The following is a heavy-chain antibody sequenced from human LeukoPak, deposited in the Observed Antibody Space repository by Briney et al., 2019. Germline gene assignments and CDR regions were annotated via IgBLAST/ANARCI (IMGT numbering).Heavy chain of an antibody. V-gene: IGHV4-39*01. CDR2: IYYSGST. CDR3: ARHGQDYDFWSGYYHY. Sequence: SETLSLTCTVSGGSISSSSYYWGWIRQPPGKGLEWIGSIYYSGSTYYNPSLKSRVTISVDTSKNQFSLKLSSVTAADTAVYYCARHGQDYDFWSGYYHYWGQGTLVTVSS. J-gene: IGHJ4*02. D-gene: IGHD3-3*01. CDR1: GGSISSSSYY.